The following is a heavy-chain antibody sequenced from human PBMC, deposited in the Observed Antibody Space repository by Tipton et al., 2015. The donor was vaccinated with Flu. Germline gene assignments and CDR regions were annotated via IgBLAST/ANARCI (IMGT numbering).Heavy chain of an antibody. Sequence: TLSLTCAVSNYSINSGYYWGWIRQSPGKGLEWIGTIYRDGSTYYSPSLKSRVTISVDTSKNQVSLSLSSVTAADTAVYYCGRSGRSGMPIDSWGQGTLVTVSS. J-gene: IGHJ4*02. CDR3: GRSGRSGMPIDS. V-gene: IGHV4-38-2*01. D-gene: IGHD2-15*01. CDR1: NYSINSGYY. CDR2: IYRDGST.